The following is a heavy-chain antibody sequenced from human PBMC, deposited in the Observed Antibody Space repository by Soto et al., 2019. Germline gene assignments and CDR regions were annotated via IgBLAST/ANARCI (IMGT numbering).Heavy chain of an antibody. CDR1: GGTFSSYA. J-gene: IGHJ2*01. CDR2: IIPIFGTA. Sequence: QVQLVQSGAEVKKPGSSVKVSCKASGGTFSSYAISWVRQAPGQGLEWMGGIIPIFGTANYAQKFQGRVTITADKSTSTAYMELSSLRSEDTAVYYCARIRPYYDFWSGYYPDAYWYFDLWGRDTLVTVSS. D-gene: IGHD3-3*01. CDR3: ARIRPYYDFWSGYYPDAYWYFDL. V-gene: IGHV1-69*06.